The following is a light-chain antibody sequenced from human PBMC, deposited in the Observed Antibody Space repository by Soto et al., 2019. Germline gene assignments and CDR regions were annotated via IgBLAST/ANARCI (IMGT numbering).Light chain of an antibody. V-gene: IGLV2-14*01. Sequence: QSVLTQPASVSGSPGQSITISCTGTSSDVGGYNYVSWYQQHPGKAPKLMIYDVSNRPSGVSNRFSGSKSGNTASLTISGLQAEDVADYYCTSYTSTRTPYVSGTGTVVTVL. CDR2: DVS. J-gene: IGLJ1*01. CDR1: SSDVGGYNY. CDR3: TSYTSTRTPYV.